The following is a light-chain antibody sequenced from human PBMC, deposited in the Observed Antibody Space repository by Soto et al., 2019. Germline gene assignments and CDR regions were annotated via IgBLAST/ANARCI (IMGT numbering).Light chain of an antibody. CDR3: QQRSNWPPIT. CDR2: DAS. CDR1: QSVSSY. J-gene: IGKJ5*01. Sequence: IVLKSSPATLSLSPGERATLSCRASQSVSSYLAWYQQKPGQAPRLLIYDASNRATGIPARFSGSGSGTDFTLTISSLEPEDFAVYYCQQRSNWPPITFGQGTRLEIK. V-gene: IGKV3-11*01.